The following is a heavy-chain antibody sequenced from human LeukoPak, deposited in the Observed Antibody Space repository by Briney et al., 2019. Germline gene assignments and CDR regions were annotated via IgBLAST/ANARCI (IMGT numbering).Heavy chain of an antibody. V-gene: IGHV3-7*03. J-gene: IGHJ6*04. CDR1: GFTFSNYW. CDR2: MKPDGSEK. CDR3: ARKAYGMDV. Sequence: GGSLRLSCAASGFTFSNYWMSWVRQAPGKGLEWVANMKPDGSEKYYVDSVKGRFTISRDNAKNSLYLQMNSLRAEDMAVYYCARKAYGMDVWGKGTAVTVSS.